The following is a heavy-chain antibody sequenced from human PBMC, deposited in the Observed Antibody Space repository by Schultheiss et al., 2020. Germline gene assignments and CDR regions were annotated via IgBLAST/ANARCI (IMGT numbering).Heavy chain of an antibody. CDR3: ASGYCSGGSCYWYFQH. CDR2: ISGSGGST. J-gene: IGHJ1*01. CDR1: GFTFSSYS. V-gene: IGHV3-23*01. D-gene: IGHD2-15*01. Sequence: GGSLRLSCAASGFTFSSYSMNWVRQAPGKGLEWVSAISGSGGSTYYADSVKGRFTISRDNAKNTLYLQMNSLRAEDTAVYYCASGYCSGGSCYWYFQHWGQGTLVTVSS.